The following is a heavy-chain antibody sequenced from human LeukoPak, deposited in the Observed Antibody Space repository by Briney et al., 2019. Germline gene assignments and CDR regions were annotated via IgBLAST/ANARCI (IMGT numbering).Heavy chain of an antibody. Sequence: SGTLSLTCTVSRDSISSYFWSWIRQPPGKGLEWIAYIYHSGSTSYNPSLKSRVTLSVDTSKNQFSLNLTSVTAADTAVYYCVRWGTEDGDYPIYWGQGTLVTVSS. CDR3: VRWGTEDGDYPIY. V-gene: IGHV4-59*01. CDR2: IYHSGST. CDR1: RDSISSYF. J-gene: IGHJ4*02. D-gene: IGHD4-17*01.